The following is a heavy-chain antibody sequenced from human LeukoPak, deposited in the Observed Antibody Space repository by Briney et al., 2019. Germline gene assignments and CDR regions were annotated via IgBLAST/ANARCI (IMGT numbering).Heavy chain of an antibody. J-gene: IGHJ4*02. V-gene: IGHV3-21*01. Sequence: GGSLRLSCAASGFTFSSYAMHWVRQAPGKGLEWVSSISSSSSYIYYADSVKGRFTISRDNAKNSLYLQMNSLRAEDTAVYYCARDPQYSSSHDYWGQGTLVTVSS. CDR2: ISSSSSYI. CDR3: ARDPQYSSSHDY. D-gene: IGHD6-6*01. CDR1: GFTFSSYA.